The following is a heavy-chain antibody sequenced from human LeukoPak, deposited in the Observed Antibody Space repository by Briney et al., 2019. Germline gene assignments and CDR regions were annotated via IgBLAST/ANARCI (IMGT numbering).Heavy chain of an antibody. D-gene: IGHD2-2*01. CDR3: AKDGGGYCNNSSC. V-gene: IGHV3-23*01. CDR2: ISDSGDKT. CDR1: GFTFSSYA. J-gene: IGHJ4*02. Sequence: TGGSLRLSCAASGFTFSSYAMSWVRQAPGKGLECVSAISDSGDKTDYADSVRGRFTIYRDNSKDTLYLQMNSLGAADTAVYYCAKDGGGYCNNSSCWGQGTLVTVSS.